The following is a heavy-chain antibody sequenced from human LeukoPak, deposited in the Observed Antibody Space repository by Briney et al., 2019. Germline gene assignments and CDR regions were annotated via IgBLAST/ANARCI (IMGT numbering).Heavy chain of an antibody. Sequence: GRSLRLSCAASGFTFSSYGMHWVRQAPGKGLEWVAVISYDGGNKYYADSVKGRFTISRDNSKNTLYLQMNSLRAEDTAVYYCAKPGLRYFDRSDYWGQGTLVTVSS. CDR2: ISYDGGNK. J-gene: IGHJ4*02. CDR3: AKPGLRYFDRSDY. CDR1: GFTFSSYG. D-gene: IGHD3-9*01. V-gene: IGHV3-30*18.